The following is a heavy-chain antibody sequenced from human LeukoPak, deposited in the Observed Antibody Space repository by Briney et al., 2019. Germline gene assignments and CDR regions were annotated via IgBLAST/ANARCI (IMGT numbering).Heavy chain of an antibody. CDR3: ARETSGCLDI. D-gene: IGHD6-19*01. CDR2: ISSSSTYI. J-gene: IGHJ3*02. V-gene: IGHV3-21*01. CDR1: GFTFSSST. Sequence: GGSLRLSCAASGFTFSSSTMNWVRQAPGKGLEWVSSISSSSTYIYYADSVKGRFTISRDNAKNSLYLQMNSLRAEDTAVYYCARETSGCLDIWGQGTMVAVSS.